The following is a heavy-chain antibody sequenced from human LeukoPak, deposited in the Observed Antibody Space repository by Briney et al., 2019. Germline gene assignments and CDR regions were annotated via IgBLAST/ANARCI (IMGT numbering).Heavy chain of an antibody. CDR2: ISYSGST. CDR1: GGSISSYY. V-gene: IGHV4-59*08. CDR3: ARFYGSGSNWFDP. J-gene: IGHJ5*02. D-gene: IGHD3-10*01. Sequence: SETLSLTCTVSGGSISSYYWSWIRQPPGKGLELIGYISYSGSTNYNPSLKSRVTISVDTSKNQFFLKLSSVTAADTAVYYCARFYGSGSNWFDPWGQGTLVTVSS.